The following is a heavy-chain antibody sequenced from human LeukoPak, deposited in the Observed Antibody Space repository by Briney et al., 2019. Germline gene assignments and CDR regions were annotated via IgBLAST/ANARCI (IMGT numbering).Heavy chain of an antibody. CDR3: ARETAAAGLGYFDL. CDR2: IYYSGST. J-gene: IGHJ2*01. Sequence: SETLSLTCTVSGGSISSYYWSWIRQPPGKGLEWIGYIYYSGSTNYNPSLKSRVTISVDTSKNQFSLKLSSVTAADTAVYYCARETAAAGLGYFDLWGRGTLVTVSS. V-gene: IGHV4-59*01. CDR1: GGSISSYY. D-gene: IGHD6-13*01.